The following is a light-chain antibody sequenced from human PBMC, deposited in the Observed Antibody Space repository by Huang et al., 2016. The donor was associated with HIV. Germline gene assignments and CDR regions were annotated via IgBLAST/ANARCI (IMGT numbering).Light chain of an antibody. Sequence: DIQMTQSPSSLSASVGDTITIACRAGQTIGTYLKWYQQRPGEAPHLLIYGASSLQSGGPSRFLGRGSGSDFTLTISGLQPEDFATYYCQQSHFTPPWTFGQGTKVEV. J-gene: IGKJ1*01. CDR3: QQSHFTPPWT. CDR2: GAS. V-gene: IGKV1-39*01. CDR1: QTIGTY.